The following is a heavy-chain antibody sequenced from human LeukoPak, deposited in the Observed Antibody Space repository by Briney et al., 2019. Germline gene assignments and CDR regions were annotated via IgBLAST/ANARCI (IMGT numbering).Heavy chain of an antibody. CDR3: ARTGSGYSGFHGYYYYYMDV. CDR1: GGSISSFY. D-gene: IGHD3-22*01. V-gene: IGHV4-59*01. CDR2: IYYTGST. J-gene: IGHJ6*03. Sequence: SETLSLTCTVSGGSISSFYWSWIRQPPGKGLEWIGYIYYTGSTNYNPSLKSRLTISVDTSKNQFSLKLSSVTAADTAVYYCARTGSGYSGFHGYYYYYMDVWGKGTTVTVSS.